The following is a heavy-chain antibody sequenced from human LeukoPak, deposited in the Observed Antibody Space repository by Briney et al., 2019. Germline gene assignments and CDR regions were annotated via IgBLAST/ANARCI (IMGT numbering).Heavy chain of an antibody. Sequence: SETLSLTCAVSGDSITNSNWWIWVRQPPGKGLEWIGEIYHSGSTNYNPSLKSRVTMSVDKSKNQISLKVNSVTAADTAGYYCTTARGPYYFEYWGEGTMVTVSS. D-gene: IGHD3-16*01. V-gene: IGHV4-4*02. CDR2: IYHSGST. CDR1: GDSITNSNW. J-gene: IGHJ4*02. CDR3: TTARGPYYFEY.